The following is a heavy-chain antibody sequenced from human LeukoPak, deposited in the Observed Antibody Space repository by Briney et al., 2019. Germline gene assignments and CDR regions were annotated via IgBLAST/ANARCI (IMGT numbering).Heavy chain of an antibody. Sequence: QSGGSLRLSCAASGFTFSSYWMHWVRQAPGKGLVWVSRINSDGSSTSYADSVKGRFTISRDNAKNTLYLQMNSLRAEDTAVYYCARTRGVILYYYGMDVWGQGTTVTVSS. CDR3: ARTRGVILYYYGMDV. CDR1: GFTFSSYW. V-gene: IGHV3-74*01. J-gene: IGHJ6*02. D-gene: IGHD3-10*01. CDR2: INSDGSST.